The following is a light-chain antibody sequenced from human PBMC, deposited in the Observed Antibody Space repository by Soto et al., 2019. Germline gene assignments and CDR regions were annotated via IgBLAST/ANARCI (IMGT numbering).Light chain of an antibody. V-gene: IGLV1-51*02. Sequence: QSVLTQPPSVSAAPGQNVTIYCSGSMSNSGMTSVSWYQQLPEAAPKLLIHENYKRPSGIPDRFSGSKSGTSATLGITGLQPGDEADYYCGAWDRSMSRDVFGTGNKVTV. CDR2: ENY. CDR3: GAWDRSMSRDV. CDR1: MSNSGMTS. J-gene: IGLJ1*01.